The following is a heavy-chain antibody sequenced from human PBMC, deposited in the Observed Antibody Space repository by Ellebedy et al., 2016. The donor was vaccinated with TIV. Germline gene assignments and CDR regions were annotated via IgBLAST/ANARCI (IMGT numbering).Heavy chain of an antibody. CDR3: ARLDYGTASSLDF. CDR2: ISHDGSDK. D-gene: IGHD4-17*01. CDR1: GFTFRSFA. J-gene: IGHJ4*02. Sequence: GGSLRLSXATSGFTFRSFAMHWVRQAPGRGLEWVALISHDGSDKSYTDSVKGRFTISRDNSKNTLFLQMNSLRPQDAAVYYCARLDYGTASSLDFWGQGTLVTVSS. V-gene: IGHV3-30*04.